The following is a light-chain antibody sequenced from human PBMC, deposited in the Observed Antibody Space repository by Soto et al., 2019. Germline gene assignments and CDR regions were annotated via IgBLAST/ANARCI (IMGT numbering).Light chain of an antibody. CDR2: EVS. Sequence: QAALTQPASLSGSPGQSITISCTGTSSDVGSYNLVSWYQQHPGKAPKLMIDEVSKRPSGVSNRFSGSKSGNTASLTSSGLQAEDEADYYCCSYAGSSTLFGGGTKLTVL. V-gene: IGLV2-23*02. CDR1: SSDVGSYNL. J-gene: IGLJ2*01. CDR3: CSYAGSSTL.